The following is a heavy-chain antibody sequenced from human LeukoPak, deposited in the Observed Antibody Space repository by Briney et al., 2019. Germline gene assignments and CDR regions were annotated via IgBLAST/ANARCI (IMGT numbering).Heavy chain of an antibody. J-gene: IGHJ4*02. CDR3: TSGDSAYYFDY. V-gene: IGHV1-46*01. Sequence: GASVKVSCKASGYTFTSYYMHWVRQAPGQGLEWMGIINPSGGSTSYAQKFQGRVTMTRDTSTSTVYMELSSLRSEDTAVYYCTSGDSAYYFDYWGQGTLVTVSS. CDR2: INPSGGST. D-gene: IGHD2-21*01. CDR1: GYTFTSYY.